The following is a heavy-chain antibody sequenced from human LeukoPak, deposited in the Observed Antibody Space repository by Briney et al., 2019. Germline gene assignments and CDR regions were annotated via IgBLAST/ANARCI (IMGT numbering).Heavy chain of an antibody. CDR1: GGSISSYY. CDR2: VYYSGST. D-gene: IGHD3-22*01. CDR3: ARKNYYDSSGYYYEDNWFDP. Sequence: SETLSLTCTVSGGSISSYYWSWIRQPPGKGLEWIGYVYYSGSTNYNPSLKSRVTISVDTSKNQFSLKLSSVTAADTAVYYCARKNYYDSSGYYYEDNWFDPWGQGTLVTVSS. V-gene: IGHV4-59*08. J-gene: IGHJ5*02.